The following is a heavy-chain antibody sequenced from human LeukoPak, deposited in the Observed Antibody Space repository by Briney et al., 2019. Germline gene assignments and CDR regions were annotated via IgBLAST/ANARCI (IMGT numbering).Heavy chain of an antibody. D-gene: IGHD4-17*01. V-gene: IGHV1-69*04. CDR2: IIPILGIA. Sequence: SVKVSCKASGGTFSSYAISWVRPAPGQGLEWMGRIIPILGIANYAQKFQGRVTITADKSTSTAYMELSSLRSEDTAVYYCARIYGDYRFDYWGQGTLVTVSS. CDR3: ARIYGDYRFDY. J-gene: IGHJ4*02. CDR1: GGTFSSYA.